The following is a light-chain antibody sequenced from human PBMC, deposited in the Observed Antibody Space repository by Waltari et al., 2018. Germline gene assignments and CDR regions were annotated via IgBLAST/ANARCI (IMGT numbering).Light chain of an antibody. CDR3: CSDAGSYTYV. V-gene: IGLV2-11*01. CDR2: DVS. J-gene: IGLJ1*01. CDR1: SSDVGGYNY. Sequence: QSALTQPRSVSGSPGQSVTISCTGTSSDVGGYNYVSWYQQHPGKAPKLMIYDVSKRPSGVPDRLSGSKSGNTASLTISGLQAEDEADYYCCSDAGSYTYVFGPGTKVTVL.